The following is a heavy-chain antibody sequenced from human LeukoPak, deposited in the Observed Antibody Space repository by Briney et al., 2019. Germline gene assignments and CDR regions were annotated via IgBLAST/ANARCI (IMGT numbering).Heavy chain of an antibody. Sequence: GRSLRLSCAASGFTFSSYGMHWVRQAPGKGLEWVAVISYDGSNKYYADSVKGRFTISRDNSKNTLYLQMNSLRAEDTAVYYCARVPDYGDIDYWGQGTLVTVSS. V-gene: IGHV3-30*03. CDR2: ISYDGSNK. D-gene: IGHD4-17*01. CDR3: ARVPDYGDIDY. CDR1: GFTFSSYG. J-gene: IGHJ4*02.